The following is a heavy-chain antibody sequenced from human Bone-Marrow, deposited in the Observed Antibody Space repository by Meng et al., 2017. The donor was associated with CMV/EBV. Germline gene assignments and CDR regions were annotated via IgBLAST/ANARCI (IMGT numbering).Heavy chain of an antibody. J-gene: IGHJ4*02. D-gene: IGHD1-14*01. V-gene: IGHV1-18*01. CDR3: ARVDGNYYFDY. Sequence: ASAQVSCKASGYTFTSYGISWVRQAPGQGLEWMGWISAYNGNTNYAQKLQGRVTMTTDTSTSTAYMELRSLRSYDTAVYYCARVDGNYYFDYWGQGTLVTVSS. CDR2: ISAYNGNT. CDR1: GYTFTSYG.